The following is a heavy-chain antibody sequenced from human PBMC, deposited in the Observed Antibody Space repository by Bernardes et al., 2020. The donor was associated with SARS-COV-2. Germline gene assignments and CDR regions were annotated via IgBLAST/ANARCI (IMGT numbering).Heavy chain of an antibody. D-gene: IGHD3-3*01. CDR1: GGSISSYY. CDR3: ARQDIGAIFGVVITPAGMDV. J-gene: IGHJ6*02. Sequence: ETLSLTCTVSGGSISSYYWSWIRQPPGKGLEWIGYIYYSGSTNYNPSLKSRVTISVDTSKNQFSLKLSSVTAADTAVYYCARQDIGAIFGVVITPAGMDVWGQGTTVTVSS. V-gene: IGHV4-59*08. CDR2: IYYSGST.